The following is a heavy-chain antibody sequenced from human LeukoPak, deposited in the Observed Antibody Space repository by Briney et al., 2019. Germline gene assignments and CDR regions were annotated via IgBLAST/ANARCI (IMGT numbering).Heavy chain of an antibody. CDR1: GYNFPKSW. D-gene: IGHD3-10*01. J-gene: IGHJ4*02. CDR2: VYPDDSRT. CDR3: ARPDYFASHD. V-gene: IGHV5-51*01. Sequence: GDSLKISCKASGYNFPKSWIGWVRQMPGKGLEWMAIVYPDDSRTKYSPSFQGQVTISAGKSINTAYLQWSSLRASDTAMYYCARPDYFASHDWGQGTLVTVSS.